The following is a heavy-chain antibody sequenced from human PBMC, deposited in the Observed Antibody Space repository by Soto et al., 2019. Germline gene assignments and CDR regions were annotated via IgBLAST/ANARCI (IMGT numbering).Heavy chain of an antibody. J-gene: IGHJ5*02. D-gene: IGHD3-3*01. CDR1: GGSFSGYY. V-gene: IGHV4-34*01. CDR2: IDHSGYT. Sequence: SETLSLTCAVYGGSFSGYYWNWIRQPPGKGLEWIGEIDHSGYTNYNPSLKSRVTISVDTSKNQFSLRLTSVTAADTAVYYCARVRDWFDPWGQGSLVTVSS. CDR3: ARVRDWFDP.